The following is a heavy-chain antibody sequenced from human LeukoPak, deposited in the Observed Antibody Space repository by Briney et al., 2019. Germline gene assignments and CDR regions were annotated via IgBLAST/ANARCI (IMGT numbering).Heavy chain of an antibody. V-gene: IGHV4-30-2*01. Sequence: SETLSLTCAVSGGSISSGGYSWSWIRQPPGKGLEWIGYIYHSGSTYYNPSLKSRVTISVDRSKNQFPLKLSSVTAADTAVYYCARGRPYRGYSYGYYYYYMDVWGKGTTVTVSS. J-gene: IGHJ6*03. CDR3: ARGRPYRGYSYGYYYYYMDV. CDR2: IYHSGST. CDR1: GGSISSGGYS. D-gene: IGHD5-18*01.